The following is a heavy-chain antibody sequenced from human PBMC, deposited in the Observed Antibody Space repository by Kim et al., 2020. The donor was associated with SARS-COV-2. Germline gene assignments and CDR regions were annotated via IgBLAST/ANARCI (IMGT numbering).Heavy chain of an antibody. CDR1: GDSVSSNSAA. CDR3: ARVDTAMGLNGKLGYYYYGMDV. Sequence: SQTLSLTCAISGDSVSSNSAAWNWIRQSPSRGLEWLGRTYYRSKWYNDYAVSVKSRITINPDTSKNQFSLQLNSVTPEDTAVYYCARVDTAMGLNGKLGYYYYGMDVWGQGTTVTVSS. CDR2: TYYRSKWYN. D-gene: IGHD5-18*01. V-gene: IGHV6-1*01. J-gene: IGHJ6*02.